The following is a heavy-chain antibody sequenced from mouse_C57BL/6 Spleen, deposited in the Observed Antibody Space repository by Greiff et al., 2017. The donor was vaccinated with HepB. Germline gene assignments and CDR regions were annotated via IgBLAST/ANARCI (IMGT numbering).Heavy chain of an antibody. CDR3: AREYYGSSYYYFDY. J-gene: IGHJ2*01. V-gene: IGHV1-81*01. CDR1: GYTFTSYG. Sequence: VKLVESGAELARPGASVKLSCKASGYTFTSYGISWVKQRTGQGLEWIGEIYPRSGNTYYNEKFKGKATLTADKSSSTAYMELRSLTSEDSAVYFCAREYYGSSYYYFDYWGQGTTLTVSS. D-gene: IGHD1-1*01. CDR2: IYPRSGNT.